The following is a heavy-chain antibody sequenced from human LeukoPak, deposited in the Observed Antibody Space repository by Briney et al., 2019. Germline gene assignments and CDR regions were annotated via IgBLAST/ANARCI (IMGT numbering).Heavy chain of an antibody. CDR3: ARDLLWFGEFPEPDY. J-gene: IGHJ4*02. Sequence: GGSLRLSCAASGFTFSSYSMNWVRQAPGKGLEWVSSISSSSSYIYYADSVKGRFTISRDNAKNSLYLQMNSLRAEDTAVYYCARDLLWFGEFPEPDYWGQGTLVTVSS. D-gene: IGHD3-10*01. V-gene: IGHV3-21*01. CDR1: GFTFSSYS. CDR2: ISSSSSYI.